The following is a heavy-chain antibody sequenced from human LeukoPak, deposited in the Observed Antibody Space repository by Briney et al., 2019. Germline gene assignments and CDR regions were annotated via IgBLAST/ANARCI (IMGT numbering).Heavy chain of an antibody. D-gene: IGHD3-22*01. CDR1: GFSFRDHY. J-gene: IGHJ3*01. Sequence: PGGSLRLSCGASGFSFRDHYMDWVRQPPGKGLEWVGRIRTKPKSYTIDYAASVKGRFTISRDDSKSLLYLQMNSLKTEDTAVYYCGRVGDYFDNNGYSLDAVDAWGRGTMVTVSS. CDR3: GRVGDYFDNNGYSLDAVDA. CDR2: IRTKPKSYTI. V-gene: IGHV3-72*01.